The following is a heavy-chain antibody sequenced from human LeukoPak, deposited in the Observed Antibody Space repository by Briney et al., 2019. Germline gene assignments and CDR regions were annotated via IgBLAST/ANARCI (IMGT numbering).Heavy chain of an antibody. CDR3: ARGEGGYDILTGPMTGMDV. CDR2: INPNSGGT. Sequence: ASVKVSCKASGYTFTGYYMHWVRQAPGQGLEWMGWINPNSGGTNYAQKFQGRVTMTRDTSISTAYMELSRLRSDDTAVYYCARGEGGYDILTGPMTGMDVWGQGTTVTVSS. J-gene: IGHJ6*02. CDR1: GYTFTGYY. D-gene: IGHD3-9*01. V-gene: IGHV1-2*02.